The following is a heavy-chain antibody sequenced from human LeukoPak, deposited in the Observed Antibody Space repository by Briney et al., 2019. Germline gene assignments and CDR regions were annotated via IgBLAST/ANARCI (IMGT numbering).Heavy chain of an antibody. J-gene: IGHJ6*02. CDR1: GGSISSYY. CDR2: IYYSGST. D-gene: IGHD6-13*01. Sequence: PSETLSLTCTVSGGSISSYYWSWLRQPPGKGLEWIGYIYYSGSTNYNPSLKSRVTISVDTSKNQFSLKLSSVTAADTAVYYCARVGEYSSSWSPSTYYYYGMDVWGQGTTVTVSS. CDR3: ARVGEYSSSWSPSTYYYYGMDV. V-gene: IGHV4-59*01.